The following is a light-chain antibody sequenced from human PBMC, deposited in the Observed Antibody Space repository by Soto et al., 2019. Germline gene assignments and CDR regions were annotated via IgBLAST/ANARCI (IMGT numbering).Light chain of an antibody. J-gene: IGKJ1*01. Sequence: EIVLTQSPATLSVSPGERVTLSCRASESVDINLAWYQQKPGQAPRLLIYDASTRAAGIPARFIGSGSGTDFTLTISSLEPEDSAVYYCQQHLGRHTFGQGTKVDIK. V-gene: IGKV3-11*01. CDR2: DAS. CDR3: QQHLGRHT. CDR1: ESVDIN.